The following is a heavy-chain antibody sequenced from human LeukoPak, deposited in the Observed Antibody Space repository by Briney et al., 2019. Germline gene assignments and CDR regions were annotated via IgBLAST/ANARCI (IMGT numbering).Heavy chain of an antibody. D-gene: IGHD1-14*01. CDR1: GGSFSGYY. CDR2: VNHSGST. V-gene: IGHV4-34*01. CDR3: ANRPGSLVPVFGMDV. Sequence: SETLSLTCAVYGGSFSGYYWSWIRQPPGKGLEWIGEVNHSGSTNYNPSLKSRVTISVDTSKNQFSLKLSPVTAADTAVYYCANRPGSLVPVFGMDVWGQGTTVTVSS. J-gene: IGHJ6*02.